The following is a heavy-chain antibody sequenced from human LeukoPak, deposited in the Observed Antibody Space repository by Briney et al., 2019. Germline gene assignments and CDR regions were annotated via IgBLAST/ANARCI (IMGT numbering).Heavy chain of an antibody. Sequence: PSETLSLTCVVSGGSISRGSYYWNWIRQPAGKGLEWMGRIYNSGSTNYNPSLNSRVTISADMPRDQLSLQLTSVTAADTAVYYCAKSRKGYFDWGQGTLVTVSS. CDR1: GGSISRGSYY. CDR2: IYNSGST. D-gene: IGHD3-9*01. CDR3: AKSRKGYFD. J-gene: IGHJ4*02. V-gene: IGHV4-61*02.